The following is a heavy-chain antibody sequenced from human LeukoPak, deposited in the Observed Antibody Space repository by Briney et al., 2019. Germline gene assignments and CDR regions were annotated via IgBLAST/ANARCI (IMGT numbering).Heavy chain of an antibody. Sequence: WGSLRLSCAASGFTFSSYAMSWVRQAPGKGLEWVSAISGSGGSTYYADSVKGRFTISRDNSKNTLYLQMNSLRAEDTAVYYCARTYYYDSSGYPPGIYWGQGTLVTVSS. CDR2: ISGSGGST. J-gene: IGHJ4*02. CDR1: GFTFSSYA. CDR3: ARTYYYDSSGYPPGIY. V-gene: IGHV3-23*01. D-gene: IGHD3-22*01.